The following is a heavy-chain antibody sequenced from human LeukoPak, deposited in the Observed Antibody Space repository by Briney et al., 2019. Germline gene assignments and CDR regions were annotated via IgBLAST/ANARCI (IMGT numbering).Heavy chain of an antibody. CDR3: AKDRSTYYHYFYGMDV. V-gene: IGHV3-30*18. CDR1: GITFSRCG. Sequence: GGSLRLSCAASGITFSRCGMHWVRQAPGKGLEWEAVISDDGSNKYYADSVKGRFTISRDNSKDTLYLQMNSLRDEDTAVYYCAKDRSTYYHYFYGMDVWGQGTTVTVSS. CDR2: ISDDGSNK. J-gene: IGHJ6*02.